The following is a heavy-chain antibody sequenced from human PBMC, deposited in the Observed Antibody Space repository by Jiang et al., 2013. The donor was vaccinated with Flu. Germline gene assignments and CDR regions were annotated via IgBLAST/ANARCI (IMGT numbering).Heavy chain of an antibody. CDR3: ARVPATGKAHRVYYYYGMDV. D-gene: IGHD1-1*01. V-gene: IGHV4-59*01. CDR1: GGSISSYY. CDR2: IYYSGST. J-gene: IGHJ6*04. Sequence: GSGLVKPSETLSLTCTVSGGSISSYYWSWIRQPPGKGLEWIGYIYYSGSTNYNPSLKSRVTISVDTSKNQFSLKLSSVTAADTAVYYCARVPATGKAHRVYYYYGMDVWGKGTTVTVSS.